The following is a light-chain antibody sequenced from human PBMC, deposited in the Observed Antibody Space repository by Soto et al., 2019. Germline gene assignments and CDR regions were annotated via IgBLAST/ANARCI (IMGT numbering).Light chain of an antibody. Sequence: DTQMTQSPSSLSASVGDRVTITCRASQGIRTDLAWYQQKPGKAPKRLIYVASNLQSGVPSRFSGSGSGTEFTLTISSLQPEDVATYYCLQHNTYPLTFGPGTKVDIK. V-gene: IGKV1-17*01. CDR3: LQHNTYPLT. J-gene: IGKJ3*01. CDR1: QGIRTD. CDR2: VAS.